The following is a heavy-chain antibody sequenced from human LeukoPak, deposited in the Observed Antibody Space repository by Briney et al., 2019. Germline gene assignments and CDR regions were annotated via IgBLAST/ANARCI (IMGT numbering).Heavy chain of an antibody. Sequence: GGSLRLSCAASGFTFSAYHINWVRQAPGKGLERISYISTAGTTIHYADSVKGRFAISRDNAKSSLYLQMNSLRDEDMAVYYCARVWQDYSGVDYWGQGTLVTVSS. V-gene: IGHV3-48*02. J-gene: IGHJ4*02. CDR3: ARVWQDYSGVDY. CDR2: ISTAGTTI. CDR1: GFTFSAYH. D-gene: IGHD2-21*01.